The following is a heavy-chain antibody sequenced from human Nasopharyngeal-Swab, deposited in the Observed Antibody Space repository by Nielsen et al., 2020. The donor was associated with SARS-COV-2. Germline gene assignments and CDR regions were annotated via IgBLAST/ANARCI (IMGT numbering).Heavy chain of an antibody. J-gene: IGHJ6*02. V-gene: IGHV1-2*06. CDR2: INPNSGGT. CDR1: GYTFTGYY. Sequence: ASVKVSCKASGYTFTGYYMHWVRQAPGQGLEWMGRINPNSGGTNYAQKFQGRVTMTRDTSISTAYMELSRLRSDDTAVYYCASTNPVLRYFDWSPGLGMDVWGQGTTVTVSS. D-gene: IGHD3-9*01. CDR3: ASTNPVLRYFDWSPGLGMDV.